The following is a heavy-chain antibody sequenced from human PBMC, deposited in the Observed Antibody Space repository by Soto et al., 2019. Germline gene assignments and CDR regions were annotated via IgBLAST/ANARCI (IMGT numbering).Heavy chain of an antibody. Sequence: GESLKISCKVSGYSFTNFWIGWVRQMPGQGLEWMGIIFPGDSETRYSPSFEGQVTISVDKSIATAYLQWSSLKASDSAMYYCARYYSSDWFGAEFDYWGRGTLVTAPQ. D-gene: IGHD6-19*01. CDR2: IFPGDSET. J-gene: IGHJ4*02. CDR1: GYSFTNFW. V-gene: IGHV5-51*01. CDR3: ARYYSSDWFGAEFDY.